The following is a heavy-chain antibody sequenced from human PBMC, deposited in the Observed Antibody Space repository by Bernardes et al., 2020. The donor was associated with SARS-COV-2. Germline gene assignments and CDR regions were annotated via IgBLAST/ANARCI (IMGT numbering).Heavy chain of an antibody. V-gene: IGHV3-73*01. J-gene: IGHJ3*01. Sequence: GGSLRLSCAGSGFSFAGSPIHWVRQASGEGLEWVGRIKPKVNNYATEYGTSVRGRCLITRDDSKTTAFLQMNGLTTDDTGVYYCARALGLARGIDDAFDLWGRGTMVTVSS. D-gene: IGHD3-10*01. CDR1: GFSFAGSP. CDR3: ARALGLARGIDDAFDL. CDR2: IKPKVNNYAT.